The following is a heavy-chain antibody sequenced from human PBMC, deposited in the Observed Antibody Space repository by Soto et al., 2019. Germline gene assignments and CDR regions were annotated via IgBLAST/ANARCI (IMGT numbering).Heavy chain of an antibody. V-gene: IGHV3-21*01. Sequence: PGWSLRLSCAASGYSFSRYSINWVRRAPGKGLEWVASISSSSRYIYYADSLKGRFTVSRDNAKNSLYLQMNSLRAEDTAMYYCSRDMNVESTTDYFDYWGQGSLVTVSP. CDR1: GYSFSRYS. J-gene: IGHJ4*02. D-gene: IGHD1-1*01. CDR3: SRDMNVESTTDYFDY. CDR2: ISSSSRYI.